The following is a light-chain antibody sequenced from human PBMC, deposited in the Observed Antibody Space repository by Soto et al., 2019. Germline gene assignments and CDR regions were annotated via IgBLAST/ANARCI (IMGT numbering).Light chain of an antibody. V-gene: IGKV3-11*01. J-gene: IGKJ5*01. Sequence: EIVLTQSPATLSLSPGERATLSCRASQSVSSYLAWYQQKPGQAPRLLIYDASNRATGIPARFSGSGSGIDFTLTISSLEPEDFAVYYCQQRSNWPPITFGQGTRLEN. CDR3: QQRSNWPPIT. CDR2: DAS. CDR1: QSVSSY.